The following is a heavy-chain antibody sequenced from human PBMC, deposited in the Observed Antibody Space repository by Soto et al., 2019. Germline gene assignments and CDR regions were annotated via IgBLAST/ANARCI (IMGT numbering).Heavy chain of an antibody. Sequence: SETLSLTCAVYGGFVSSGSYYWSWIRQPPGKGLEWIGEMSHSGGTHFNPSLKSRVTISVDTSKNQFSLKMSSVTAADTALYYCARVERGTVTTVVDAFDIWGPGTMVTVSS. CDR1: GGFVSSGSYY. CDR3: ARVERGTVTTVVDAFDI. V-gene: IGHV4-61*01. CDR2: MSHSGGT. J-gene: IGHJ3*02. D-gene: IGHD1-1*01.